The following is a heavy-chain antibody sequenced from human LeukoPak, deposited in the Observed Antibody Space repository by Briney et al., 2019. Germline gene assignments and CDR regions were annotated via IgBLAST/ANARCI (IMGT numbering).Heavy chain of an antibody. J-gene: IGHJ4*02. D-gene: IGHD3-10*01. V-gene: IGHV1-18*01. CDR1: GYTFTSYG. Sequence: GASVKVSCKASGYTFTSYGISWVRQAPGQGLEWMGWISAYNGNTNYAQKLQGRVTMTRDTSTSTVYMELSSLRSEDTAMYYCATPYYYGSGSSLYYFEYWGQGTLVTVSS. CDR2: ISAYNGNT. CDR3: ATPYYYGSGSSLYYFEY.